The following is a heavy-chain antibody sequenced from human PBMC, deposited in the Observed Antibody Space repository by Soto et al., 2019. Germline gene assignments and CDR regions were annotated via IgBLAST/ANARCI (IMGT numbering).Heavy chain of an antibody. D-gene: IGHD5-12*01. CDR1: GDTFHRHA. Sequence: QVQLVQSGAEGKKPGSSVKVSCKGSGDTFHRHALSWVRQAPGQGLEWMGGIIPMFGTANYAQKFQGRVTITADTSTSTAYMELSSLRFEDTAFYYCAVIGYDLDYWGQGTLVAVSS. V-gene: IGHV1-69*06. J-gene: IGHJ4*02. CDR2: IIPMFGTA. CDR3: AVIGYDLDY.